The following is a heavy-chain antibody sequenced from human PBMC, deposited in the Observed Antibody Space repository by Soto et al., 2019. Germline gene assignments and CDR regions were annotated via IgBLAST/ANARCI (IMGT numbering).Heavy chain of an antibody. CDR2: NNHSGST. D-gene: IGHD5-12*01. CDR3: ARCGDYSGYDYYEYYYYMDV. CDR1: GGSFSGYY. V-gene: IGHV4-34*01. J-gene: IGHJ6*03. Sequence: SETLSLTCAVYGGSFSGYYWSWIRQPPGKGLEWIGENNHSGSTNYNPSLKSRVTISVDTSKNQFSLKLSSVTAADTAVYYCARCGDYSGYDYYEYYYYMDVWGKGTTVTVSS.